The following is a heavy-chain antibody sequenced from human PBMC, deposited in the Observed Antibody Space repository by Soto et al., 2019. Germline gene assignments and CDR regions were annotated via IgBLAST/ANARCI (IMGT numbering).Heavy chain of an antibody. CDR2: IYHSGST. J-gene: IGHJ4*02. CDR1: GGSISSNW. CDR3: ARERYDSSGYYYSHFDY. D-gene: IGHD3-22*01. V-gene: IGHV4-4*02. Sequence: QVQLQESGPGLVKPSGTLSLTCAVSGGSISSNWWSWVRQPPGEGLEWIGKIYHSGSTNYNPSLKSRVTISVDKSKNQFSLTLSSVTAADTAVYYCARERYDSSGYYYSHFDYWGQGTLVTVSS.